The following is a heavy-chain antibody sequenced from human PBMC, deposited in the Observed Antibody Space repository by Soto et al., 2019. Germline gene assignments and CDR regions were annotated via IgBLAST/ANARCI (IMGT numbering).Heavy chain of an antibody. CDR3: AREMGACSDSSCYPGPYDS. CDR2: ITSKSTTI. V-gene: IGHV3-48*02. CDR1: GFTCTSYS. D-gene: IGHD3-16*01. Sequence: TGGSLRLSCAASGFTCTSYSMNWVRQAPGQGLEWVSYITSKSTTIKYADSVKGRFTVSRDNAKNSLYLQLNSLRDEDTAVYYCAREMGACSDSSCYPGPYDSWGQGTLVTVSS. J-gene: IGHJ5*02.